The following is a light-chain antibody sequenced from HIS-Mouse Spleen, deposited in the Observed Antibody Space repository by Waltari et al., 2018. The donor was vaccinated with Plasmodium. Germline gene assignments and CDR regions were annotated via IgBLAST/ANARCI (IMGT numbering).Light chain of an antibody. CDR1: SSDVGGYNY. CDR3: SSYTSSSTLWV. Sequence: QSALTQPASVSGSPGQSITISCPGTSSDVGGYNYVSWYQPHPGKAPKLMIYEVSNRPSGVSNRFSGSKSGNTASLTISGLQAEDEADYYCSSYTSSSTLWVFGGGTKLTVL. J-gene: IGLJ3*02. V-gene: IGLV2-14*01. CDR2: EVS.